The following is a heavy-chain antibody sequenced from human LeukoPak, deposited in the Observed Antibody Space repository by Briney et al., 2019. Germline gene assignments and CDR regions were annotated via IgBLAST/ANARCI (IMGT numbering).Heavy chain of an antibody. CDR3: DAADGYNDAFDI. D-gene: IGHD5-24*01. J-gene: IGHJ3*02. CDR1: GGSISTTDYY. CDR2: IYTSGSI. V-gene: IGHV4-61*02. Sequence: SETLSLTCAVSGGSISTTDYYWSWIRQPAGKRLEWIGRIYTSGSINYNPSLKNRVTISVDTSKNQFSLKLSSVTAADTAVYYCDAADGYNDAFDIWGQGTMATVSS.